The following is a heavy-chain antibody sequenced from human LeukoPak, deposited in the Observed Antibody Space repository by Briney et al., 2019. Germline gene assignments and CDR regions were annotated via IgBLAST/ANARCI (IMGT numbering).Heavy chain of an antibody. CDR2: ISGSGAST. CDR1: GFTFTNYA. J-gene: IGHJ6*02. Sequence: GGSLRLSCAASGFTFTNYAMSWVRQAPGKGLEWISGISGSGASTYYVDSVTGRFTISRDNAKNSLYLQMSNLRAEDTAVYFCARGGGLDVWGQGATVTVSS. V-gene: IGHV3-23*01. D-gene: IGHD3-16*01. CDR3: ARGGGLDV.